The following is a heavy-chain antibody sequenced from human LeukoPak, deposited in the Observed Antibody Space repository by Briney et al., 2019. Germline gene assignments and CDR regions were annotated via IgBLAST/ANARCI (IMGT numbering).Heavy chain of an antibody. V-gene: IGHV4-39*01. CDR2: LYYSGST. CDR3: ARHGPRIAATGANFDS. CDR1: GGSISRSTYY. D-gene: IGHD6-13*01. J-gene: IGHJ4*02. Sequence: SETLSLTCTVSGGSISRSTYYWDWFRQPPGEGLEWIGSLYYSGSTYYNPSLKTRVTISVDTSKNQFSLKLSSVTAADTAVYYCARHGPRIAATGANFDSWGQGNLVTVPS.